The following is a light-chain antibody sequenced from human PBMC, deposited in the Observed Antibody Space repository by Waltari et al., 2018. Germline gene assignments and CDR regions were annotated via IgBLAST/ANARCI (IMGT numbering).Light chain of an antibody. CDR1: NIGRKN. CDR2: DDG. Sequence: SYVLTQPPSVSVAPGQTARISCDGNNIGRKNVHWYQQKPGQAPVLVGYDDGDRPSGIPERFSGSNSGNTATLTISRVDAGDEADYYCQVWDSGSDHYVFGTVTKVTVL. V-gene: IGLV3-21*02. CDR3: QVWDSGSDHYV. J-gene: IGLJ1*01.